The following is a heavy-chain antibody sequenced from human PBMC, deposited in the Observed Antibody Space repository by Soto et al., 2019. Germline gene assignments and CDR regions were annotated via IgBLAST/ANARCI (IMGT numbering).Heavy chain of an antibody. CDR1: GFTVSSNY. D-gene: IGHD6-19*01. CDR3: ARSWAVAGSYDY. Sequence: EVQLVESGGGLVQPGGSLRLSCAASGFTVSSNYMNWVRQAPGKGLEWVSVIYSGGSTYYADSVKGRFTISRDNSKNTLYHQMNSLRAEDTAVYYCARSWAVAGSYDYWGQGTLVTVSS. J-gene: IGHJ4*02. CDR2: IYSGGST. V-gene: IGHV3-66*01.